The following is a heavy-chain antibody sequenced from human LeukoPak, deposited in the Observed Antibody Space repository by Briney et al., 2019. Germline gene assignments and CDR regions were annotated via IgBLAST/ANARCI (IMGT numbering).Heavy chain of an antibody. V-gene: IGHV1-46*01. J-gene: IGHJ4*02. CDR1: GYTFTNYY. CDR3: AGQGTYSNAIGLGY. CDR2: INPSGGSA. Sequence: VASVKVSCKASGYTFTNYYMHWVRQAPGQGLEWMGRINPSGGSANYAQKFQGRVTMTRDTSTSTVYMELSSLRSEDTAVYYCAGQGTYSNAIGLGYWGQGTLVTVSS. D-gene: IGHD6-13*01.